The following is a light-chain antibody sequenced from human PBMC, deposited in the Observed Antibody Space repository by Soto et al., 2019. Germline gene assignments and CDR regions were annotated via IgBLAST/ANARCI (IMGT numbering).Light chain of an antibody. CDR1: QSISSW. J-gene: IGKJ1*01. Sequence: DIQMTQSPSTLSASVGDRVTITCRASQSISSWLAWYQQKPGKAPKLLIYDASSLESGVPSRFSGSASGTEFTLTISSLQPDDFATYYCQQYNSYWTFAQGTKVDIK. CDR3: QQYNSYWT. CDR2: DAS. V-gene: IGKV1-5*01.